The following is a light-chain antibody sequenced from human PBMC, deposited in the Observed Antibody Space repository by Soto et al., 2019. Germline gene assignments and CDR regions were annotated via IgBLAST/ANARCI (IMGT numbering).Light chain of an antibody. CDR2: KAS. CDR3: QHYKSYSEA. CDR1: QTISSW. Sequence: DIQMTQSPSTLSGSVGDRVTITCRASQTISSWLAWYQQKPGKAPKLLIYKASTLKSGVPSRFSGSGSGTEFTLTISSLQPDDFAPYYCQHYKSYSEALGQGTKVELK. J-gene: IGKJ1*01. V-gene: IGKV1-5*03.